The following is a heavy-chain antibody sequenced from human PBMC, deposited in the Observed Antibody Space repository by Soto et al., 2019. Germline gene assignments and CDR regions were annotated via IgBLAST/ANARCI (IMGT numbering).Heavy chain of an antibody. D-gene: IGHD3-10*01. V-gene: IGHV3-23*01. Sequence: HPGGSLRLSCAASGFTFSSYAMSWVRQAPGKGLEWVSAISGSGGSTYYADSVKGRFTISRDNSKNTLYLQMNSLRAEDTAVYYCATVGREYNWFDPWGQGTLVTVSS. J-gene: IGHJ5*02. CDR1: GFTFSSYA. CDR2: ISGSGGST. CDR3: ATVGREYNWFDP.